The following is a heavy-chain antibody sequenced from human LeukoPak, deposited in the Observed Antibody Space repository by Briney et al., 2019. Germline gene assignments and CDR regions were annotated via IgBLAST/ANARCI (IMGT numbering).Heavy chain of an antibody. Sequence: GASVTVSFKASGYTFTGYYMHWVRQAPGQGLEWMGWINPNSGGTNYAQKFQGRVTMTRDTSISTAYMELSRLRSDDTAVYYCAREGLPYGSGNNWFDPWGQGTLVTVSS. D-gene: IGHD3-10*01. V-gene: IGHV1-2*02. CDR2: INPNSGGT. CDR3: AREGLPYGSGNNWFDP. J-gene: IGHJ5*02. CDR1: GYTFTGYY.